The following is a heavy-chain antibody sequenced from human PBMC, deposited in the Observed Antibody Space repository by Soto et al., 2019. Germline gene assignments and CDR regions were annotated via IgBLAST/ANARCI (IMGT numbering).Heavy chain of an antibody. CDR2: IYYSGST. D-gene: IGHD3-9*01. CDR1: GGSISSGGYY. Sequence: SETLSLTCTVSGGSISSGGYYWSWIRQPPGKGLGWIGYIYYSGSTYYNPSLKSRVTISVDTSKNQFSLKLSSVTAADTAVYYCARAIDSTFDYWGQGTLVTVSS. V-gene: IGHV4-30-4*01. CDR3: ARAIDSTFDY. J-gene: IGHJ4*02.